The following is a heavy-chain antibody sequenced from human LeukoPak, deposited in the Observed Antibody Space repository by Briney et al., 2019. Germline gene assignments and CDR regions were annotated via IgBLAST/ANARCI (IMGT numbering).Heavy chain of an antibody. J-gene: IGHJ3*02. V-gene: IGHV3-30-3*01. CDR1: GFTFDNYA. CDR3: AVGLTI. CDR2: ISNDGTNK. D-gene: IGHD1-26*01. Sequence: GGSLRLSCAASGFTFDNYAMHWVRQAPGKGLEWVALISNDGTNKYYADSVKGRFTMSRDNSKSTVYLQVNSLRAEDTAVYYWAVGLTIWGQGTMVTVSS.